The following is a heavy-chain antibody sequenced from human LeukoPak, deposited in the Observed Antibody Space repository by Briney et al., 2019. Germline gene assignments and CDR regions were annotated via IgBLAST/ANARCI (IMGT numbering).Heavy chain of an antibody. CDR1: GYSFTSYW. Sequence: GESLKISCKGSGYSFTSYWVGWVRQMPGKGLEWMGIIYPGDSDTRYNPSFQGQVTISADKSISTVYLQWSSLKASDTAMYYCARHKDNWFDPWGQGTLVTVSS. CDR2: IYPGDSDT. J-gene: IGHJ5*02. CDR3: ARHKDNWFDP. V-gene: IGHV5-51*01.